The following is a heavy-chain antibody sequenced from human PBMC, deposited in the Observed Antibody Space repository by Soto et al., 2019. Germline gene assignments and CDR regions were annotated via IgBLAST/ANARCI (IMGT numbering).Heavy chain of an antibody. J-gene: IGHJ6*02. CDR3: ARQRGITIFGVVIPMGMGV. CDR2: IYPGASDT. D-gene: IGHD3-3*01. V-gene: IGHV5-51*01. Sequence: PGESLKISCKGSGYSFTSYWIGWARQMPGKGLEWMGLIYPGASDTRYSPSFQGQVTISADKYISTAYLQWSSLKASDTARYYCARQRGITIFGVVIPMGMGVWGRGTTVTVSS. CDR1: GYSFTSYW.